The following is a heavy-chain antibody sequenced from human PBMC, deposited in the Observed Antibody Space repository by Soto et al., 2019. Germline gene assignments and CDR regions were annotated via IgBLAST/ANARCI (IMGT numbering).Heavy chain of an antibody. CDR2: ISAYNGNT. CDR3: ARGCILCSRGASTLFDY. Sequence: QVQLVQSGAEVKKPGASVKVSCKASGYTFTSYGISWVRQAPGQGLEWMGWISAYNGNTNYVQKLQGRVTMTTDTSTSTAYMELRSLRSDDTAVYYCARGCILCSRGASTLFDYWGQGTLVTVSS. D-gene: IGHD3-10*02. V-gene: IGHV1-18*01. CDR1: GYTFTSYG. J-gene: IGHJ4*02.